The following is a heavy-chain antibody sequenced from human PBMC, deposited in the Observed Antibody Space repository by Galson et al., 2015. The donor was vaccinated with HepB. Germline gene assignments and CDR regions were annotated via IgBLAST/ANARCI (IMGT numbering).Heavy chain of an antibody. CDR1: GFTFRSHA. Sequence: SLRLSCEASGFTFRSHAMSWVRQAPGKGLEWVSAISGSGGSTYYADYVKGRFTISRDNSKNTLYLQMNSLRAEDTAVYYCAKGGDYDSSGLGAFDIWGQGTMVTVSS. J-gene: IGHJ3*02. D-gene: IGHD3-22*01. CDR3: AKGGDYDSSGLGAFDI. CDR2: ISGSGGST. V-gene: IGHV3-23*01.